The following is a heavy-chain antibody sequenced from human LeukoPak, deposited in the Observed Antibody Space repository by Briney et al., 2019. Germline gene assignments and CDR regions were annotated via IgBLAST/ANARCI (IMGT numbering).Heavy chain of an antibody. D-gene: IGHD3/OR15-3a*01. CDR3: AKSWAGFFRGFYF. V-gene: IGHV3-30*18. Sequence: GGSLRLSCAASGFTFTNYGMHWVRQAPGKGLEWVAVISYDGSDKYYAESVKGRFTISRDNSKNMLYLQMNSLRAEDTAVYYCAKSWAGFFRGFYFWGQGTLVTGSS. CDR2: ISYDGSDK. CDR1: GFTFTNYG. J-gene: IGHJ4*03.